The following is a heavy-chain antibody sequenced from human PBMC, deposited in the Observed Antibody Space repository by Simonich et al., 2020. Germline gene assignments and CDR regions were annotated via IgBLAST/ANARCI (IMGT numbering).Heavy chain of an antibody. CDR1: GYTFTSYD. V-gene: IGHV1-8*03. CDR3: ARTYSGSYYYCDY. D-gene: IGHD1-26*01. J-gene: IGHJ4*02. Sequence: VQLVQSGAEVKKPGASVKVSCKASGYTFTSYDLNWVRQATGQGLEGMGGMKPNIGNTGYAQKCKGRVTITRNTAIRTAYMELSSLRSEDTAVYYCARTYSGSYYYCDYWGQGTLVTVSS. CDR2: MKPNIGNT.